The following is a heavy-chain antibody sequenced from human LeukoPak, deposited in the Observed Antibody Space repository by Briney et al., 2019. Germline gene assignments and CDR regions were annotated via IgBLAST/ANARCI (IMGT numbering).Heavy chain of an antibody. V-gene: IGHV1-18*01. CDR3: ARGSGDY. Sequence: ASVKVSCKASGYMFNLYGISWVRQAPGQGLEWMAWTSVNNGDTKYGQKFQGRVTVTTDTSTSTVYLELRSLRSEDTAVYYCARGSGDYWGQGTLVTVSS. CDR2: TSVNNGDT. D-gene: IGHD3-10*01. CDR1: GYMFNLYG. J-gene: IGHJ4*02.